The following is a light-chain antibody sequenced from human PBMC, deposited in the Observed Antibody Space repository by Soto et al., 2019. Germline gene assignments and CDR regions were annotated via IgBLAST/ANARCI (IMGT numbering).Light chain of an antibody. V-gene: IGKV1-5*02. CDR1: QSISSW. Sequence: DIQMTQSPSTLSASVGDRVTIICRASQSISSWLAWYQQKPGKAPKLLIYDASSLESGVPSRFSGSGSVTEFTLTISSLQPDDFATYYCQHWAFGQGTKVDIK. J-gene: IGKJ1*01. CDR2: DAS. CDR3: QHWA.